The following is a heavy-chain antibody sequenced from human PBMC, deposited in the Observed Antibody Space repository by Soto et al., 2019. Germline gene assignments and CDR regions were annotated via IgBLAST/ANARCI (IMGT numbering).Heavy chain of an antibody. J-gene: IGHJ4*02. Sequence: QVQLQQWGAGLLKPSETLSLTCAVYGGSFSGYYWSWIRQPPGKGLEWIGEINHSGSTNYNPSLKSRVTRSVDTSKNQFSLKLSSVTAADTAVYYCASSTTVTTGYFDYWGQGTLVTVSS. CDR2: INHSGST. CDR3: ASSTTVTTGYFDY. D-gene: IGHD4-4*01. V-gene: IGHV4-34*01. CDR1: GGSFSGYY.